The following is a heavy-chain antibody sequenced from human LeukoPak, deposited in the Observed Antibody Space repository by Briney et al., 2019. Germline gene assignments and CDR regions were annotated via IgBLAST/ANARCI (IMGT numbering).Heavy chain of an antibody. D-gene: IGHD5-18*01. J-gene: IGHJ4*02. CDR1: GYTFTGYY. CDR3: ARWNSYGWGFDY. Sequence: ASVKVSCKASGYTFTGYYMHWVRQAPGQGLEWMGWINPNSGGTNYAQKFQGWVTMTRDTSISTAYMELSRLRSEDTAVYYCARWNSYGWGFDYWVQGTLVTVSS. V-gene: IGHV1-2*04. CDR2: INPNSGGT.